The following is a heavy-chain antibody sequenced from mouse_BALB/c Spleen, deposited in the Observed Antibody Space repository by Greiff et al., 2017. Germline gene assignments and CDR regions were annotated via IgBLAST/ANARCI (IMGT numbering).Heavy chain of an antibody. Sequence: QVHVKQSGAELAKPGASVKMSCKASGYTFTSYWMHWVKQRPGQGLEWIGYINPSTGYTEYNQKFKDKATLTADKSSSTAYMQLSSLTSEDSAVYYCARDYGFDYWGQGTTLTVSS. V-gene: IGHV1-7*01. D-gene: IGHD1-1*02. CDR2: INPSTGYT. CDR3: ARDYGFDY. J-gene: IGHJ2*01. CDR1: GYTFTSYW.